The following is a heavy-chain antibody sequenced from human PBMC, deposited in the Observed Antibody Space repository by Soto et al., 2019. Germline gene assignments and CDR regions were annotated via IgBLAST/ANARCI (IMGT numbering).Heavy chain of an antibody. CDR2: INPSGGST. CDR3: ARGVVVVVGPELSDY. V-gene: IGHV1-46*01. J-gene: IGHJ4*02. Sequence: ASVKVSCKASGYTFTSYYMHWVRQAPGQGLEWMGIINPSGGSTSYAQKFQGRVTMTRDTSTSTVYMELSSLRSEDTAVYYCARGVVVVVGPELSDYWGQGTLVTVSS. D-gene: IGHD2-15*01. CDR1: GYTFTSYY.